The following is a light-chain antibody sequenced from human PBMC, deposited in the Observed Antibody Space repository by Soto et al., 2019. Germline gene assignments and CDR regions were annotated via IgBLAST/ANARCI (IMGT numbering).Light chain of an antibody. J-gene: IGLJ3*02. CDR3: QTWGTGIQV. CDR1: SGHSSYA. Sequence: QPVLTQSPSASASLGASVKLTCTLSSGHSSYAIAWHQQQPEKGPRYLMKLNSDGSHSKGDVIPDRFSGSSSGAERYLTISSLQSEDEADYYCQTWGTGIQVFGGGTKLTV. V-gene: IGLV4-69*01. CDR2: LNSDGSH.